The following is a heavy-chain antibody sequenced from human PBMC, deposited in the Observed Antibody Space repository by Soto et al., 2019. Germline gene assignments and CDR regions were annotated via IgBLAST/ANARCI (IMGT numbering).Heavy chain of an antibody. J-gene: IGHJ6*02. V-gene: IGHV3-21*01. Sequence: GGPLRLSCAASGVTFSRYGMNWVRQAPGKGLERASSTSSCSTYIYYADSVKGRFTISRDNAKNSLYLQMNSLRAEDTAVYYCARDQGSITMIVVVLRTYYYGMDVWGQGTTVTVSS. D-gene: IGHD3-22*01. CDR1: GVTFSRYG. CDR3: ARDQGSITMIVVVLRTYYYGMDV. CDR2: TSSCSTYI.